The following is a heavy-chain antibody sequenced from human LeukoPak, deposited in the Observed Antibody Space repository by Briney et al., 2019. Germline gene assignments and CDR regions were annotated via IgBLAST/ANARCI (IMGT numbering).Heavy chain of an antibody. D-gene: IGHD3-22*01. CDR3: ARVRDSSASYYFDY. CDR1: GYTFASYW. CDR2: IYPGDSDT. Sequence: GESLKISCKGSGYTFASYWIGWVRQMPGKGLECMGIIYPGDSDTRYSPSFQGQVTISADKSISTAYLQWSSLKASDTAMYYCARVRDSSASYYFDYWGQGTLVTVSS. V-gene: IGHV5-51*01. J-gene: IGHJ4*02.